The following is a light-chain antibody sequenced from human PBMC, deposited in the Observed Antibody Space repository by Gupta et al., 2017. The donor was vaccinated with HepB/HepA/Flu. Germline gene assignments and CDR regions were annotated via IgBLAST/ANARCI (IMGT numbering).Light chain of an antibody. CDR1: QNVYNN. Sequence: EIVMTQSPGTLSMSPGERATLSCWASQNVYNNLAWYQQKPGQAPRLLIYGASTRATGIPARFSGSGSGTEFTLTITSLQSEDFAVYFCQQDKNWPGTFGQGTKVEIK. CDR2: GAS. V-gene: IGKV3-15*01. CDR3: QQDKNWPGT. J-gene: IGKJ1*01.